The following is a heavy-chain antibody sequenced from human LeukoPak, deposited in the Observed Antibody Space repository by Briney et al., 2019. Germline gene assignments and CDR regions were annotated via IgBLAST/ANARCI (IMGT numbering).Heavy chain of an antibody. D-gene: IGHD5-18*01. CDR1: GGTFSSYA. J-gene: IGHJ4*02. V-gene: IGHV1-69*05. CDR2: IIPIFGTA. CDR3: ARVDSWDTAMVTLDY. Sequence: SVKVSCKASGGTFSSYAISWVRQAPGQGLGWMGRIIPIFGTANYAQKFQGRVTITTDESTSTAYMELSSLRSEDTAVYYCARVDSWDTAMVTLDYWGQGTLVTVSS.